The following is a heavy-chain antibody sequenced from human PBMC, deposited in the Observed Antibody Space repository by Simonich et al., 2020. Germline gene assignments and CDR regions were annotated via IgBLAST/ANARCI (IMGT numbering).Heavy chain of an antibody. D-gene: IGHD3-22*01. V-gene: IGHV3-23*01. CDR2: ISGSGGST. J-gene: IGHJ3*02. CDR3: AKDLGERITMIVVVIDAFDI. Sequence: GGGLVQPGGSLRLSCAASGFTFSSYAMSWVRQAPGTGLEWVSAISGSGGSTYYADSLKGRFTISRDNPKNTLYLQMNSLRAEDTAVYYCAKDLGERITMIVVVIDAFDIWGQGTMVTVSS. CDR1: GFTFSSYA.